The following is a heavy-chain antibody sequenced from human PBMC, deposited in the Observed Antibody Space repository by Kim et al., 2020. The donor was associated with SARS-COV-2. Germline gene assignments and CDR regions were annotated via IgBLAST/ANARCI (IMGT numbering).Heavy chain of an antibody. CDR2: IYYSGSA. J-gene: IGHJ4*02. CDR1: GGSISSSGYY. D-gene: IGHD4-4*01. CDR3: VSNYVGYYFDY. Sequence: SETLSLTCTVSGGSISSSGYYWGWIRQPPGKGLDWFGSIYYSGSAYDNPSLKSRVTRSIDTSNNQFSLKLSSVTAADTAMYYCVSNYVGYYFDYWGQGTLVTVSS. V-gene: IGHV4-39*01.